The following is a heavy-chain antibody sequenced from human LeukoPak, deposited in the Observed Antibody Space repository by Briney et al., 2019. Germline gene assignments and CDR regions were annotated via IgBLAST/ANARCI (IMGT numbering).Heavy chain of an antibody. Sequence: SETLSLTCTVSGGSISSYYWSWIRQPPGKGLEWIGYIYYSGSTNYNPSLKSRVTISVDTSKNQFSLKLSSVTAADTAVYYCARESLTYYYDSSGYSDYYYYYIDVWGKGTTVTVSS. CDR3: ARESLTYYYDSSGYSDYYYYYIDV. J-gene: IGHJ6*03. CDR1: GGSISSYY. D-gene: IGHD3-22*01. V-gene: IGHV4-59*01. CDR2: IYYSGST.